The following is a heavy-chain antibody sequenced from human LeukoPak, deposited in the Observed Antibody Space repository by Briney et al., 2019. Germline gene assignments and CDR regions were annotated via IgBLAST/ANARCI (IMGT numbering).Heavy chain of an antibody. J-gene: IGHJ5*02. CDR1: GGSISSYY. CDR2: IYYSGST. D-gene: IGHD3-10*01. CDR3: AREKDYYGSGNWFDP. V-gene: IGHV4-59*01. Sequence: SETLSLTCTVSGGSISSYYWSWIRQPPGKGLEWIGYIYYSGSTNYNLSLKSRVTISVDTSKNQFSLKLSSVTAADTAVYYCAREKDYYGSGNWFDPWGQGTLVTVSS.